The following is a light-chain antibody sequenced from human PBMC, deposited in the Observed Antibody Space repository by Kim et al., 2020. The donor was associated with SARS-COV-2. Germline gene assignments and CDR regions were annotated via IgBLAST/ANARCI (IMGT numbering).Light chain of an antibody. CDR2: GTS. CDR3: KQYGGPPLT. CDR1: QSIRSNS. J-gene: IGKJ4*01. Sequence: EIELTQSQCTLSLSPGDRATISCRASQSIRSNSVAWYQQRPGQAPRLLIYGTSNRASGISDRFSGSGSGTDFTLTISRLEPDEFAVYYGKQYGGPPLTFGGGTKVDIK. V-gene: IGKV3-20*01.